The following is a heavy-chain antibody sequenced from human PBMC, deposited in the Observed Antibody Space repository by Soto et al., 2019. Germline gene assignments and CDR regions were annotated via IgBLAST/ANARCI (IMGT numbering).Heavy chain of an antibody. CDR3: VKEGYMRSDWYGQFDY. CDR1: GFTFKSHP. J-gene: IGHJ4*02. CDR2: ISSNGGYT. V-gene: IGHV3-64D*06. D-gene: IGHD6-19*01. Sequence: EVQLVESGGTLVQPGGSLRLSCSASGFTFKSHPMHWVRQAPGQGLEFVSGISSNGGYTYYADSVKGRFAISRDNSKNTLYLQMSSLRAEDTALYYCVKEGYMRSDWYGQFDYWGQGTLVTVSP.